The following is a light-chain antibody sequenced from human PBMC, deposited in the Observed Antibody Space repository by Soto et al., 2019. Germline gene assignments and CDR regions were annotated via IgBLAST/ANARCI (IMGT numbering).Light chain of an antibody. CDR1: SSNIGAGYD. CDR2: GNS. Sequence: QSVLTQPPSVSGAPGQRVTISCTGSSSNIGAGYDVHWYQQLPGTAPKLLISGNSNRPSGVPDRFSGSKSGTSASLAITGLQAEDAADYYCQSYDSSLSGRVFGTGTKLTVL. J-gene: IGLJ1*01. CDR3: QSYDSSLSGRV. V-gene: IGLV1-40*01.